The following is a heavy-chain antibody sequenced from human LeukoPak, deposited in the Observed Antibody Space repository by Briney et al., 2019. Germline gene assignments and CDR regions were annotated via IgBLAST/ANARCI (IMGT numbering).Heavy chain of an antibody. CDR1: GFTISSYA. Sequence: GGSLRLSCAASGFTISSYAMSWVRQVPGKGLEWVSSTSASGETTYHAESVKGRFTISRDNSKNTLYLQMNSLRAEDTAVYYCAKDYYDSSGLYYWGQGTLVTVSS. CDR3: AKDYYDSSGLYY. CDR2: TSASGETT. J-gene: IGHJ4*02. D-gene: IGHD3-22*01. V-gene: IGHV3-23*01.